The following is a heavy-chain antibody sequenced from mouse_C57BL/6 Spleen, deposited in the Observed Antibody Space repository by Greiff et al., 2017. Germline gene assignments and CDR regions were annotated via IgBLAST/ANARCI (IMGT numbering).Heavy chain of an antibody. CDR2: IYPGSGST. D-gene: IGHD1-1*01. Sequence: VQLQQPGAELVKPGASVKMSCKASGYTFTSYWITWVKQRPGQGLEWIGDIYPGSGSTNYNEKFKSKATLTVDTSSSTAYMQLSSLTSEDSAVYYWARGITTVTYWYFDVWGTGTTVTGSS. V-gene: IGHV1-55*01. CDR3: ARGITTVTYWYFDV. CDR1: GYTFTSYW. J-gene: IGHJ1*03.